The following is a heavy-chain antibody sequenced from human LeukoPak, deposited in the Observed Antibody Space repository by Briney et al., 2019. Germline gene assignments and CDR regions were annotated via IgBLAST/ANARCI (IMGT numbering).Heavy chain of an antibody. CDR3: ARARGDYYDSSGYYSAFDY. CDR2: INHSGSA. J-gene: IGHJ4*02. V-gene: IGHV4-34*01. CDR1: GGPFSGYY. D-gene: IGHD3-22*01. Sequence: SETPSLTCAVYGGPFSGYYWSWIRQPPGKGLEWIGEINHSGSANYNPSLKSRVTISVDMSKNQFSLKLSSVTAADTAVYYCARARGDYYDSSGYYSAFDYWGQGTLVTVSS.